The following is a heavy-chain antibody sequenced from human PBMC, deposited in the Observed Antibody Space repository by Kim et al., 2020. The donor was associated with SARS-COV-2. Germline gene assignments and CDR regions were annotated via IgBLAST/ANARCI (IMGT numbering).Heavy chain of an antibody. D-gene: IGHD4-17*01. V-gene: IGHV3-30*18. J-gene: IGHJ4*02. CDR3: AKDRIPTVTLVHYFDH. CDR1: GFTLQTYA. Sequence: LSLTCAASGFTLQTYAMHWVRQAPGKGLEWVAVLLYDGNTPYYVDSVRGRFTISRDTSKNTVYLQMNSLRPEDTAVYYCAKDRIPTVTLVHYFDHWGQGTQVTVSS. CDR2: LLYDGNTP.